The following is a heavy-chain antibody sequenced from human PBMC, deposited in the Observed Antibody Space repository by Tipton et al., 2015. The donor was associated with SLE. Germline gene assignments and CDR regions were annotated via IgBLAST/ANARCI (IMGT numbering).Heavy chain of an antibody. D-gene: IGHD6-19*01. CDR2: IYYSGST. CDR1: GGSISSHY. V-gene: IGHV4-59*11. J-gene: IGHJ2*01. CDR3: ARGVRIAVVKGWYFDL. Sequence: TLSLTCTVSGGSISSHYWSWIRQPPGKGLEWIGYIYYSGSTNYNPSLKSRVTISVDTSKNQFSLKLSSVTAADTAVYYCARGVRIAVVKGWYFDLWGRGTLVTVSS.